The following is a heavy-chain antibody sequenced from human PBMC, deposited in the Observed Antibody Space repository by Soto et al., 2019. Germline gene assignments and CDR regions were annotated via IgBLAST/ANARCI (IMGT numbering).Heavy chain of an antibody. Sequence: QVQLVQSGAEVKKPGASVKVSCKASGYTFTSYAMHWVRQAPGQRLEWMGWINAGNGNTKYSQKFQGRVTITRDTSASTAYMELSSLRSEDTAVYYCAREGGGYCSSTSCYWASLPNWFDPWGQGTLVTVSS. CDR1: GYTFTSYA. V-gene: IGHV1-3*01. D-gene: IGHD2-2*03. CDR2: INAGNGNT. J-gene: IGHJ5*02. CDR3: AREGGGYCSSTSCYWASLPNWFDP.